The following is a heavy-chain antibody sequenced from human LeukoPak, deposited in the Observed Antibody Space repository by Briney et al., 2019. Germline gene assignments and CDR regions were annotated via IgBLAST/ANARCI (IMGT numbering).Heavy chain of an antibody. CDR1: GFTFSSYG. CDR2: IRYDGSNK. V-gene: IGHV3-30*02. D-gene: IGHD5-24*01. Sequence: GGSLRLSCAASGFTFSSYGMHWVRQAPGKGLEWVAFIRYDGSNKYYADSVKGRFTISRDNAKNSLYLQMNSLRAEDTAVYYCAREGWLQPFNAFDIWGQGTMVTVSS. J-gene: IGHJ3*02. CDR3: AREGWLQPFNAFDI.